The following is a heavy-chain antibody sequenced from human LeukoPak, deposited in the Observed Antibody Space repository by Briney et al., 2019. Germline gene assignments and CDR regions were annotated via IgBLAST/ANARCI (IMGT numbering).Heavy chain of an antibody. CDR2: ISAYNGNT. Sequence: GAEVKRPGASVKVSCKASGYTFTSYDINWVRQATGQGLEWMGWISAYNGNTNYAQKLQGRVTMTTDTSTSTAYMELRSLRSDDTAVYYCARAEYYYGSGSYYWGQGTLVTVSS. CDR3: ARAEYYYGSGSYY. CDR1: GYTFTSYD. V-gene: IGHV1-18*01. J-gene: IGHJ4*02. D-gene: IGHD3-10*01.